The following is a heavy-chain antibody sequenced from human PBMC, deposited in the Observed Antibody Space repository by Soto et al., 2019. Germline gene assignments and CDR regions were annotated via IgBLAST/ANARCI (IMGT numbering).Heavy chain of an antibody. CDR3: AKGAPHSPQVAVAGYYFAY. CDR1: GFTFSSYA. J-gene: IGHJ4*02. Sequence: GGSLRLSCAASGFTFSSYAMSWVRQAPGKGLEWVSAISGSGGSTYYADSVKGRFTISRDNSKNTLYLQMNSLRAEDTAVYYCAKGAPHSPQVAVAGYYFAYWGQGTLVTVAS. V-gene: IGHV3-23*01. CDR2: ISGSGGST. D-gene: IGHD6-19*01.